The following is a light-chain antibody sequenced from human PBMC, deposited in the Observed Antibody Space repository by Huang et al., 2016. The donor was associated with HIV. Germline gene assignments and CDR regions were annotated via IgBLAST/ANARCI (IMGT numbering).Light chain of an antibody. CDR2: AAA. CDR3: QQYGSSPFT. CDR1: QSVGNSY. Sequence: EIVLTQSPCTLSLSTGERATLSCGASQSVGNSYLAWYQQKPGQAPRLLIYAAASRATGIPDRFSGSGSGADYTLTITRLEPEDFAVYHCQQYGSSPFTFGGGTKVEI. J-gene: IGKJ4*01. V-gene: IGKV3-20*01.